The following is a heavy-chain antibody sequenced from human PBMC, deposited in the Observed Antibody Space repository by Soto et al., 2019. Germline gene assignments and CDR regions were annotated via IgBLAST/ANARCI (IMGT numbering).Heavy chain of an antibody. CDR2: VSSDGERK. CDR1: GFTFSDYA. Sequence: GGSLRLSCSASGFTFSDYAMHWVRQPPGKGLEWVATVSSDGERKYYAMSVKGRFAISKDNSMSTLLLQMDTLGPDGTAIYYCAKVGRSGRGPPFFRHFSGQGSMVIVSS. CDR3: AKVGRSGRGPPFFRHF. J-gene: IGHJ3*01. V-gene: IGHV3-30*18. D-gene: IGHD5-12*01.